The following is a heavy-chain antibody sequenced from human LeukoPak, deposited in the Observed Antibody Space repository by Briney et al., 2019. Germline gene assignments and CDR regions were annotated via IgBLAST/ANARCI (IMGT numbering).Heavy chain of an antibody. D-gene: IGHD4-23*01. CDR1: GFTFGEYA. CDR3: TRGTYGGSK. CDR2: IRSKAYGGTT. V-gene: IGHV3-49*04. Sequence: GGTLRLSCTASGFTFGEYAMSWVRQAPGKGLEWGGFIRSKAYGGTTEYAASVKGRFSISRDDSKSIAYLQMNSLKTEDTAVYYCTRGTYGGSKWAQGTLVTVSS. J-gene: IGHJ4*02.